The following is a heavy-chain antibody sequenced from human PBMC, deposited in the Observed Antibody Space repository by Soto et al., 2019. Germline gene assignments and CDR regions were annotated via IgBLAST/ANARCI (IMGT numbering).Heavy chain of an antibody. V-gene: IGHV4-59*02. CDR3: ARSYYDSTGFAVDP. J-gene: IGHJ5*02. CDR1: EASVSNGY. D-gene: IGHD3-22*01. Sequence: QMQLQESGPGLVKPSETLSLTCTVSEASVSNGYWSWIRQPPGKGLEWIGFMYFGGSFNYNPSLPSRVTISVETSKNQFSMKLTSVTAADTAVYYCARSYYDSTGFAVDPWGQGTLVTVSS. CDR2: MYFGGSF.